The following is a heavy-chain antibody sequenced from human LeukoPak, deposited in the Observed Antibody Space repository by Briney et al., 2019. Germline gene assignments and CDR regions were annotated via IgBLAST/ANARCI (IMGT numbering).Heavy chain of an antibody. J-gene: IGHJ4*02. CDR1: GVSFNEYY. Sequence: SETLSLTCAVSGVSFNEYYWSWVRQTPGKGLEWIGEINHSGYTNDSPSPKSRVTISIDTSRKQFSLNLRSVTVADTGIYYCTRMTTGHDYWGQGTLVTVSS. CDR2: INHSGYT. D-gene: IGHD4-17*01. CDR3: TRMTTGHDY. V-gene: IGHV4-34*01.